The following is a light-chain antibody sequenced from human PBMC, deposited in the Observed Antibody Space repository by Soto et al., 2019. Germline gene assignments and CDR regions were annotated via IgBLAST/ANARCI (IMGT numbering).Light chain of an antibody. V-gene: IGKV1-27*01. CDR3: QKYSSVPV. Sequence: DIQMTQSPTSLSASVGDRVTITCRASQDIRNFVAWYQQKPGKAPKLLIYAASTLQSGVPSRFSVSGSGTDFTLTINSLQPAHDATYSCQKYSSVPVFGPGTKVEIK. CDR2: AAS. J-gene: IGKJ3*01. CDR1: QDIRNF.